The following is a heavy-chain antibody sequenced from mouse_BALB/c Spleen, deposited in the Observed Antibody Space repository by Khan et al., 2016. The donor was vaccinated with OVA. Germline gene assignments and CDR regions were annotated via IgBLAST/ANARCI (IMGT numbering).Heavy chain of an antibody. Sequence: VQLQESGPGLVQPSQSLSITCTVSGFSLTNYSVHWVRQSPGKGLEWLGVIWSDGSTDYNAAFISRLTIRKDNSRSQVFFKMNSLQPNDTAIYYCARRGYDYGRGALFAYWGQGTLDTVSA. CDR2: IWSDGST. CDR1: GFSLTNYS. D-gene: IGHD2-4*01. CDR3: ARRGYDYGRGALFAY. V-gene: IGHV2-2*02. J-gene: IGHJ3*01.